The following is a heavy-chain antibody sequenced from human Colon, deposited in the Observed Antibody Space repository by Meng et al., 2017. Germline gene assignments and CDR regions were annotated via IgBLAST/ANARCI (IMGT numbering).Heavy chain of an antibody. V-gene: IGHV6-1*01. CDR2: TFYTSTWNY. J-gene: IGHJ4*02. CDR3: VREAHLAGFPY. CDR1: GDSVASTVA. Sequence: QVQLPQSGPGLVKPSQTLSLACVISGDSVASTVAWNWIRQSPSRGLEWLGRTFYTSTWNYQYALSVKSRITINPDTSKNKVSLQLNSVTPEDAAVYYCVREAHLAGFPYWSQGILVTVSS.